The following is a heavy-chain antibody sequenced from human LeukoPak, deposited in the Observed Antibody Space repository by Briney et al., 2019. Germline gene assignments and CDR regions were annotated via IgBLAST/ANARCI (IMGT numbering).Heavy chain of an antibody. CDR3: ATTITVTTDY. J-gene: IGHJ4*02. Sequence: SSETLSLTCTVSGYSISSGYYWGWIRQPPGKGLEWIGSIYHSGSAYYNPSLKSRVTISVDTSKNQLSLKVSSVTAADTAVYYCATTITVTTDYWGQGTLVTVS. CDR2: IYHSGSA. CDR1: GYSISSGYY. D-gene: IGHD4-17*01. V-gene: IGHV4-38-2*02.